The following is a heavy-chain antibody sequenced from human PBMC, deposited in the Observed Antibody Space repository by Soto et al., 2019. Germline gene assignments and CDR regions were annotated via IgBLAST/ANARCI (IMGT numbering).Heavy chain of an antibody. V-gene: IGHV1-46*01. CDR1: GYTFTNYY. J-gene: IGHJ4*02. Sequence: ASVKVSCKAAGYTFTNYYIHWVRQAPGQGLEWMGLIKPSDGSTTYAQKFQGRVTMARDTSTSTVYVELSSLRSEDTAVYYCARGLIYDSSGYYFDYWGQGTLVTVSS. D-gene: IGHD3-22*01. CDR2: IKPSDGST. CDR3: ARGLIYDSSGYYFDY.